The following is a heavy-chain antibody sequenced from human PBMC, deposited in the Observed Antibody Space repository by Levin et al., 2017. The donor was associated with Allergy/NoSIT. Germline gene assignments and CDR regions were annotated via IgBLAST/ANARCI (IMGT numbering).Heavy chain of an antibody. Sequence: GGSLRLSCAASGFTFSSYGMHWVRQAPGKGLEWVAVISYDGSNKYYADSVKGRFTISRDNSKNTLYLQMNSLRAEDTAVYYCAKTGPPRGASWYFDLWGRGTLVTVSS. J-gene: IGHJ2*01. D-gene: IGHD4/OR15-4a*01. CDR3: AKTGPPRGASWYFDL. CDR2: ISYDGSNK. CDR1: GFTFSSYG. V-gene: IGHV3-30*18.